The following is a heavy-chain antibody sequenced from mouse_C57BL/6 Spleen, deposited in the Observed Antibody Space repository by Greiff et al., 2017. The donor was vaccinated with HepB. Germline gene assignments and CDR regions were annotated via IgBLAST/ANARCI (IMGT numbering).Heavy chain of an antibody. Sequence: LVESGPELVKPGASVKLSCKASGYTFTSYDINWVKQRPGQGLEWIGWIYPRDGSTKYNEKFKGKATLTVDTSSSTAYMELHSLTSEDSAVYFCARKGSRGYFDYWGQGTTLTVSS. J-gene: IGHJ2*01. CDR1: GYTFTSYD. CDR3: ARKGSRGYFDY. CDR2: IYPRDGST. V-gene: IGHV1-85*01. D-gene: IGHD3-3*01.